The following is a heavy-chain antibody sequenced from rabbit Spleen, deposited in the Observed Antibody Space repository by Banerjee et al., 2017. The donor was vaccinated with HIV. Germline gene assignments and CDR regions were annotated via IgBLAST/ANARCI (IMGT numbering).Heavy chain of an antibody. J-gene: IGHJ6*01. V-gene: IGHV1S39*01. CDR3: ARDTGSSFSTYGMDL. CDR1: GFDISKYG. D-gene: IGHD8-1*01. CDR2: IDPIFGVS. Sequence: QEQLVESGGGLVQPGGSLKLSCTVSGFDISKYGVTWVRQAPGKGLEWIGYIDPIFGVSYYATWVKGRFTMSKTSSTTVTLQMTSLTVADTATYFCARDTGSSFSTYGMDLWGPGTLVTVS.